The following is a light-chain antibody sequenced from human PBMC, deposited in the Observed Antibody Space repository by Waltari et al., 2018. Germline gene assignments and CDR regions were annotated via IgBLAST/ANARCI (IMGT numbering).Light chain of an antibody. V-gene: IGKV3-15*01. CDR2: GTS. CDR3: QQYNTWPPA. J-gene: IGKJ4*01. Sequence: ETVMTQSPATLSVSPGERATLYCRASQSGSSNLAWYQQKPGQTPRLLVYGTSTSATGIPARFSGSVSGTEFTLTISSMQSEDFAVYYCQQYNTWPPAFGGGTKVEIK. CDR1: QSGSSN.